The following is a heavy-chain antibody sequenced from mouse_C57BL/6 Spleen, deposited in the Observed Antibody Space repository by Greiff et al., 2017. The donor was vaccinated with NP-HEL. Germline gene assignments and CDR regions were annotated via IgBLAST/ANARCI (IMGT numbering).Heavy chain of an antibody. CDR3: AREDGTADYYAMDY. D-gene: IGHD1-1*01. CDR2: INPNYGTT. CDR1: GYSFTDYN. J-gene: IGHJ4*01. V-gene: IGHV1-39*01. Sequence: EVQLQQSGPDLVKPGASVKISCKASGYSFTDYNMNWVKQSNGKSLEWIGVINPNYGTTSYNQKFKGKATLTVDQSSSTAYMQLNSLTSEDSAVYYCAREDGTADYYAMDYWGQGTSVTVSS.